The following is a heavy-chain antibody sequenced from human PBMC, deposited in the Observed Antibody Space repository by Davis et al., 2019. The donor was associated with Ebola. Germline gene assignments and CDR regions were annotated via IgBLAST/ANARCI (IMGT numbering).Heavy chain of an antibody. CDR1: GYTFTSYG. Sequence: ASVKVSCKASGYTFTSYGISWVRQAPGQGLEWMGLISAYNGNTNYAQKLQGRVTMTTDTSKSTAYMELRSLRSDDTAVYYCGRFHYYDYIWGSPEYWGQGTLVTVSS. CDR2: ISAYNGNT. V-gene: IGHV1-18*01. D-gene: IGHD3-16*01. J-gene: IGHJ4*02. CDR3: GRFHYYDYIWGSPEY.